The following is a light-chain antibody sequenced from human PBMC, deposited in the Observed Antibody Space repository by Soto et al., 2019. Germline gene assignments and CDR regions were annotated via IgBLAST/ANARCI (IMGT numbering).Light chain of an antibody. CDR1: SSNLGAGYD. V-gene: IGLV1-40*01. J-gene: IGLJ2*01. Sequence: QSVLTQPPSVSGAPGQRVTISCTGNSSNLGAGYDVHWYQQLPGAAPKLVIFGNRNRPSGVPERFSGSKSGTSASLAITGLQSEDEADYYCAAWDDSLNGVVFGGGTKVTVL. CDR2: GNR. CDR3: AAWDDSLNGVV.